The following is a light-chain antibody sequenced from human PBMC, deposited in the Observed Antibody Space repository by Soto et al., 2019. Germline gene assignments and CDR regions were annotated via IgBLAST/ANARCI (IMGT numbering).Light chain of an antibody. V-gene: IGLV8-61*01. CDR2: STD. CDR3: VLYMGSGTWV. Sequence: QTVVTQEPSFSVSPGGTVTLTCGLSSGSVSTSYYPSWYQQTPGQAPRTLISSTDTRSSGVPDRFSGSILGNKAALTITGAQADDEADYYCVLYMGSGTWVFGGGTKLTVL. J-gene: IGLJ3*02. CDR1: SGSVSTSYY.